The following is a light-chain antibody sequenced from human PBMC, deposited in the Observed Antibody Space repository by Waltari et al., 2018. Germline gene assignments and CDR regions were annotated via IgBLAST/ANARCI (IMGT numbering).Light chain of an antibody. V-gene: IGLV2-14*01. CDR3: SSYTKSTTQV. CDR2: EVS. J-gene: IGLJ1*01. Sequence: QSALPQPASVSGSPGQSITTSCTGTNSDIGSYNFVSWYQQHPNKVPKLVLYEVSNRPSGVSHLFSGSKSGNTASLTISGLQAEDEAEYYCSSYTKSTTQVFGTGTKVTVL. CDR1: NSDIGSYNF.